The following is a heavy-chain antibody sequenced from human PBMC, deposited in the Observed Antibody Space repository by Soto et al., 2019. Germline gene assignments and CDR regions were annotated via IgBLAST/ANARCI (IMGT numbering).Heavy chain of an antibody. V-gene: IGHV1-18*01. CDR3: ARVRESSSPFDP. Sequence: GASVKVSCKTSEYRFSSYTIHWVRQAPGQRLEWMGWISAYNGNTDYAQNLQGRVTMTTDTSTSTAYMELRSLRSDDTAVFYCARVRESSSPFDPWGQGTLVTV. CDR2: ISAYNGNT. CDR1: EYRFSSYT. D-gene: IGHD6-13*01. J-gene: IGHJ5*02.